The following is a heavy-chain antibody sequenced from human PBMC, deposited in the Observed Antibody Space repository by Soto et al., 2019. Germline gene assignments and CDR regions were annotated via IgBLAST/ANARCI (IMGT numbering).Heavy chain of an antibody. V-gene: IGHV4-30-2*01. CDR1: GGSISSGGYS. CDR3: ARAKGPFRTRNWFDP. D-gene: IGHD3-3*01. Sequence: QLQLQESGSGLVKPSQTLSLTCAVSGGSISSGGYSWSWIRQPPGKGLEWIGYIYHSGSTYYNPSPRSRVTISVNRSKNQFSLKLSSVTAADTAVYYCARAKGPFRTRNWFDPWGQGTLVTVSS. J-gene: IGHJ5*02. CDR2: IYHSGST.